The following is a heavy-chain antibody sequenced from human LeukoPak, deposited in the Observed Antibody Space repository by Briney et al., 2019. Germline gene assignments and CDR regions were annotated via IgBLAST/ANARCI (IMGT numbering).Heavy chain of an antibody. V-gene: IGHV4-39*02. CDR1: GGSISSTSYY. Sequence: SETLSLTCTVSGGSISSTSYYWGWIRQPPGKGLEWIGSIYSSGITYYNPSLKSRVTISVDTSKNQFSLKLSSVTAADTAVYYCAREMATIKGWFDPWGQGTLVTVSS. CDR3: AREMATIKGWFDP. CDR2: IYSSGIT. J-gene: IGHJ5*02. D-gene: IGHD5-24*01.